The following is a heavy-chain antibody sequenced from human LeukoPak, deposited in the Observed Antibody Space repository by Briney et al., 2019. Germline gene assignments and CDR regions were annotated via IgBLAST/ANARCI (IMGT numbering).Heavy chain of an antibody. CDR3: ARDPGTTPPELPWGGNDAFDI. V-gene: IGHV1-69*13. D-gene: IGHD1-26*01. J-gene: IGHJ3*02. Sequence: GASVKVSCKASGGTFSSYAISWVRQAPGQGLEWMGGIIPIFGTANYAQKFQGRVTITADESTSTAYMELSSLRSEDTAVYYCARDPGTTPPELPWGGNDAFDIWGQGTMVTVSS. CDR2: IIPIFGTA. CDR1: GGTFSSYA.